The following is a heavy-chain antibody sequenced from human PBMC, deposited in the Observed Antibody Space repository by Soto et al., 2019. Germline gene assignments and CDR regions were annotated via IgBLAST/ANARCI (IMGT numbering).Heavy chain of an antibody. D-gene: IGHD6-19*01. CDR1: GGTFSSYA. CDR3: ARADSGWYWHLDY. V-gene: IGHV1-69*13. Sequence: SVKVSCKASGGTFSSYAISWVRQAPGQGLEWMGGIIPIFGTANYAQKLQGRVTITADESTSTAYMELSSLRSEDTAVYYCARADSGWYWHLDYWGQGTLVTVSS. CDR2: IIPIFGTA. J-gene: IGHJ4*02.